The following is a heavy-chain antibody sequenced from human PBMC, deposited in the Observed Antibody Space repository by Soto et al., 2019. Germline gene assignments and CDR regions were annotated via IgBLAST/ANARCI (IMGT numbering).Heavy chain of an antibody. CDR1: GYRFSDYG. J-gene: IGHJ4*02. CDR3: ARALGLRLLEFVLAF. CDR2: ITPYNGNT. D-gene: IGHD3-3*01. Sequence: QVHLVQSGGEVKKPGASVRVSCKTSGYRFSDYGISWVRQAPGQGLEWMGWITPYNGNTKFAQKFQGRVTVTTDTSTSTAFMELRSLRPDDTAIYYCARALGLRLLEFVLAFWGQGTLVTVSS. V-gene: IGHV1-18*01.